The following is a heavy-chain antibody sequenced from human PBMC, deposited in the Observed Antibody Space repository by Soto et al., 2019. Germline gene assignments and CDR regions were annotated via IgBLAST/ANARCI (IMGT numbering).Heavy chain of an antibody. CDR2: ISNDGSNK. V-gene: IGHV3-30*18. Sequence: QVQLVESGGGVVQPGRSLRLSCAASGFIFSSYGMHWVRQAPGKGLVRVAVISNDGSNKYYADSVKSRFTISRDNSKNPLYLQMNCLRGEDTAVSYCAKGQGANVPRSYYCDMDVWGQGTTVTVSS. D-gene: IGHD3-16*01. J-gene: IGHJ6*02. CDR1: GFIFSSYG. CDR3: AKGQGANVPRSYYCDMDV.